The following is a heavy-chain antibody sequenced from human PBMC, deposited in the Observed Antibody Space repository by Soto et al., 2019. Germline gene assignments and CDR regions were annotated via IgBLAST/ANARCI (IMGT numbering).Heavy chain of an antibody. J-gene: IGHJ5*02. CDR2: IYYSGST. CDR1: GGSISSGGYY. V-gene: IGHV4-61*08. Sequence: SETLSLTCTVSGGSISSGGYYWSWIRQHPGKGLEWIGYIYYSGSTNYNPSLKSRVTISVDTSKNQFSLKLSSVTAADTAVYYCARDGGTEEYYDILTGYLPRGWFDPWGQGTLVTVSS. D-gene: IGHD3-9*01. CDR3: ARDGGTEEYYDILTGYLPRGWFDP.